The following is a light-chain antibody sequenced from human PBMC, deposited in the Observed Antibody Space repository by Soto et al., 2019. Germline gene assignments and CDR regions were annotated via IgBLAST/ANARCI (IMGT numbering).Light chain of an antibody. J-gene: IGLJ1*01. CDR2: DVS. V-gene: IGLV2-14*01. CDR3: TSYTSSSTYV. CDR1: SSDVGGYNY. Sequence: QSALTQPASVSGSPGQSITISCTGTSSDVGGYNYVSWYQQHPGKAPKLMIYDVSNRPSGVSNRFSGSTSGNTASLTISGLQAEDGADYYCTSYTSSSTYVFGTGTKLTVL.